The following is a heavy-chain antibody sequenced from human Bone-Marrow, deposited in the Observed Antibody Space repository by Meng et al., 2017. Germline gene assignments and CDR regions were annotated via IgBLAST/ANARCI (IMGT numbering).Heavy chain of an antibody. Sequence: QWQLQESGPGLVRSSETLSLTCTVSGASVNTGSYYWSWIRQPPGRGLELIGFIYQSGSTNNNPSLKSRVTISLDMSSNQFSLTLNSVTAADTAIYYCARGVVADPPGDWGRGTLVTVSS. D-gene: IGHD2-15*01. CDR3: ARGVVADPPGD. CDR1: GASVNTGSYY. V-gene: IGHV4-61*01. J-gene: IGHJ1*01. CDR2: IYQSGST.